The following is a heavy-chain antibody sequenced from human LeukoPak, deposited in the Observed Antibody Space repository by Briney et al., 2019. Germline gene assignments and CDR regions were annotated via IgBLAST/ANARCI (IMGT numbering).Heavy chain of an antibody. CDR1: GFTFSSYS. Sequence: PGGSLRLSCAASGFTFSSYSMNWVRQAPGKGLEWVSSISSSSSYIYYADSVKGRFTISRDNAKNSLYLQKNSLRAEDTAVYYCARDGFSSSWYLYWGQGTLVTVSS. J-gene: IGHJ4*02. D-gene: IGHD6-13*01. CDR3: ARDGFSSSWYLY. CDR2: ISSSSSYI. V-gene: IGHV3-21*01.